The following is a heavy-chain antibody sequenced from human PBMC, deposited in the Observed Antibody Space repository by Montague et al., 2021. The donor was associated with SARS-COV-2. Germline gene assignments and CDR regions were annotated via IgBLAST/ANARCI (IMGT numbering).Heavy chain of an antibody. V-gene: IGHV4-59*01. CDR3: ARLLRSCTNGVCRNYYYYAMDV. D-gene: IGHD2-8*01. CDR2: IYYSGST. CDR1: GGSISGYY. Sequence: SETLSLTCTVSGGSISGYYWSWIRQPPGKGLEWIGYIYYSGSTKYNPFLESRVTVSVYRSKNQVSLKLSSVTAADTAVYYCARLLRSCTNGVCRNYYYYAMDVWGQGTTVTVSS. J-gene: IGHJ6*02.